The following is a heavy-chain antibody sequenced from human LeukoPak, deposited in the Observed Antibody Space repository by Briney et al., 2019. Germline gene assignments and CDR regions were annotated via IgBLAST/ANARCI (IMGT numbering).Heavy chain of an antibody. J-gene: IGHJ6*03. CDR3: ARLKEAAGTGHYYYYYYMDV. D-gene: IGHD6-13*01. V-gene: IGHV4-39*07. Sequence: SETLSLTCTVSGGSISSSSYYWGWIRQPPGKGLEWIGSIYYSGSTYYNPSLKSRVTISVDTSKNQFSLKLSSVTAADTAVYYCARLKEAAGTGHYYYYYYMDVWGKGTTVTVSS. CDR2: IYYSGST. CDR1: GGSISSSSYY.